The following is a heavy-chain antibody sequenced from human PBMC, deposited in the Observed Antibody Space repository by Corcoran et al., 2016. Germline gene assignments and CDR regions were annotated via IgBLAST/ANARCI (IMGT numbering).Heavy chain of an antibody. Sequence: QVQLQESGPGLVKPSETLSLTCTVSGYSISSGYYWGWIRQPPGTGLEWIANIYHGGTTYYNPSLKTRVTISVDTSKNQFSLELSSVTAADTAVYYCARGGRVVTNPEFDYWGQGTLVTVSS. V-gene: IGHV4-38-2*02. CDR2: IYHGGTT. CDR1: GYSISSGYY. D-gene: IGHD2-21*02. CDR3: ARGGRVVTNPEFDY. J-gene: IGHJ4*02.